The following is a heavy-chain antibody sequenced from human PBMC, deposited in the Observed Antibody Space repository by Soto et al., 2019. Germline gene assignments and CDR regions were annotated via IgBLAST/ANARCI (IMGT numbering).Heavy chain of an antibody. J-gene: IGHJ4*02. V-gene: IGHV1-18*01. CDR1: GYIFATYG. CDR2: ISGYNGNT. CDR3: ARDGPTVTTGTREFDY. D-gene: IGHD4-17*01. Sequence: QVQLVQSGAEVKKPGASVKVSCEASGYIFATYGISWVRQAPGQGLEWMGWISGYNGNTNYAQKRQGRVTMTTDTSTRTAYMELRSLRSDDTAVYYCARDGPTVTTGTREFDYWGQGTLVTVSS.